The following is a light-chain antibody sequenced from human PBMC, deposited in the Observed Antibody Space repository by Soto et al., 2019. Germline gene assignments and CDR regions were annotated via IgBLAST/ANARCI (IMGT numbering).Light chain of an antibody. Sequence: QSVLTQPPSVSGAPGQRVTISCSGSSSNIGAGYDVNWYRQLPGTAPKLLIYGNSDRPSGVPDRFSGSKSGTSASLVITGLQAEDEADYFCQSYDRSLRTYVFGTGTKVTVL. CDR1: SSNIGAGYD. CDR3: QSYDRSLRTYV. V-gene: IGLV1-40*01. J-gene: IGLJ1*01. CDR2: GNS.